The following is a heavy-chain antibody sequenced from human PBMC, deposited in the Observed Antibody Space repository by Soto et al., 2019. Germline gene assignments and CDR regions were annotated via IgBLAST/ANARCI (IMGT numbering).Heavy chain of an antibody. Sequence: RASVKVSCKXSGYTFTGYYMHWVRQAPGQGLEWMGWINPNSGGTNYAQKFQGWVTMTRDTSISTAYMELSRLRSDDTAVYYCARGYWVRGAMGNYYYYGMDVWGQGTTVTVSS. CDR3: ARGYWVRGAMGNYYYYGMDV. J-gene: IGHJ6*02. D-gene: IGHD3-10*01. V-gene: IGHV1-2*04. CDR1: GYTFTGYY. CDR2: INPNSGGT.